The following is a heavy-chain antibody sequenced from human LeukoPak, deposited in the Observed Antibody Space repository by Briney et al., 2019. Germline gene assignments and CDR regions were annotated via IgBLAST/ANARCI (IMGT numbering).Heavy chain of an antibody. Sequence: ASVKVSCKASGYTFTSYDINWVRQATGQGLEWMGWMNPNSGNTGYAQKFQGRVTMTRNTSISTAYMELSSLRSEDTAVYYCARGGRTYSNSPYYYYYGMDVWGQGTTVTVSS. V-gene: IGHV1-8*01. D-gene: IGHD4-4*01. CDR1: GYTFTSYD. CDR3: ARGGRTYSNSPYYYYYGMDV. J-gene: IGHJ6*02. CDR2: MNPNSGNT.